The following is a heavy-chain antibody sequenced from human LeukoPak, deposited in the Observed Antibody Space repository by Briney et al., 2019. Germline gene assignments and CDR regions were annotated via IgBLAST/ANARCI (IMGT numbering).Heavy chain of an antibody. Sequence: GGSLRLSCAASGFTVSSNYMSWVRQAPGKGLEWVSDIYSGGSTYYADSVKGRVTISRDNSKNTLYLQMNSLRAEDTAVYYCARGGASAAMVPDYYYYYGMDVWGQGTTVTVSS. CDR1: GFTVSSNY. V-gene: IGHV3-53*01. CDR2: IYSGGST. CDR3: ARGGASAAMVPDYYYYYGMDV. J-gene: IGHJ6*02. D-gene: IGHD5-18*01.